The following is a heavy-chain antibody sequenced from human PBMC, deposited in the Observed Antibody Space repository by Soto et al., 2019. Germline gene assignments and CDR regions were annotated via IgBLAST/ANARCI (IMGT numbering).Heavy chain of an antibody. CDR3: AKDMKWGGMTTIHYFDS. V-gene: IGHV3-23*01. Sequence: PGGSLRLSCAASGFTFSSYAMSWVRQGPGKGLEWVSAISGSGDTTDYADSVKGRFTISRDNAKNTLHLQMNSLRPDDTAVYYCAKDMKWGGMTTIHYFDSWGQGTLVTVSS. CDR2: ISGSGDTT. J-gene: IGHJ4*02. D-gene: IGHD4-17*01. CDR1: GFTFSSYA.